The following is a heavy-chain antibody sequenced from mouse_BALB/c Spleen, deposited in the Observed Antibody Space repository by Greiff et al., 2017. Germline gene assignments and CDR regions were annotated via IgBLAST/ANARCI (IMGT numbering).Heavy chain of an antibody. CDR3: ARPYYYDYDYYAMDY. CDR1: GYTFTSYW. D-gene: IGHD2-4*01. Sequence: QVQLQQSGAELARPGASVKLSCKASGYTFTSYWMQWVKQRPGQGLEWIGAIYPGDGDTRYTQKFKGKATLTADKSSSTAYMQLSSLASEDSAVYYCARPYYYDYDYYAMDYWGQGTSVTVSS. J-gene: IGHJ4*01. V-gene: IGHV1-87*01. CDR2: IYPGDGDT.